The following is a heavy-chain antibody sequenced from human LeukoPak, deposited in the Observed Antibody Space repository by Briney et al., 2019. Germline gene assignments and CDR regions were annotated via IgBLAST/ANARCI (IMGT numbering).Heavy chain of an antibody. CDR2: ISNAGSNK. CDR3: ARNLPAADY. D-gene: IGHD2-2*01. V-gene: IGHV3-30*03. CDR1: GFPFSNYS. J-gene: IGHJ4*02. Sequence: GGSLRLSCAASGFPFSNYSLHWVRQAPGKGLEWVAVISNAGSNKYYADSVKGRFTISRDNSKNTLYLQMSSLRAEDTAVYYCARNLPAADYWGQGTLVTVSS.